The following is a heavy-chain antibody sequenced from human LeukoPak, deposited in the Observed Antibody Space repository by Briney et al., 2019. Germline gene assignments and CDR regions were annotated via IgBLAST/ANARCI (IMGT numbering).Heavy chain of an antibody. Sequence: ASVKVSCKASGYTFTRYGITWVRQAPGQGLEWMGWISAYNGNTNYAQKLQGRVTMTTDTSTSTAYMELRSLRSDDTAVYYCARGGRNYYDFWSGYDAFDIWGQGTMVTVSS. J-gene: IGHJ3*02. CDR3: ARGGRNYYDFWSGYDAFDI. CDR1: GYTFTRYG. CDR2: ISAYNGNT. V-gene: IGHV1-18*01. D-gene: IGHD3-3*01.